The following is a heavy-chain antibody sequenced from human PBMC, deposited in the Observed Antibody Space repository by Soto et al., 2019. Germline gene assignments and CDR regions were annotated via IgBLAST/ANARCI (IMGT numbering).Heavy chain of an antibody. V-gene: IGHV1-69*06. CDR1: GFTFNVFG. Sequence: QVQLVQSGAEVKNPGSSVKVSCKTSGFTFNVFGIHWVRQAPGQGLEWMGGLIPIYDAPYYAKKFQGTITMTADTSTATVHLELSSLPSEDTAVDFCAKVRDPHVDHYGLDVWGQGTTVTVS. CDR3: AKVRDPHVDHYGLDV. CDR2: LIPIYDAP. J-gene: IGHJ6*02.